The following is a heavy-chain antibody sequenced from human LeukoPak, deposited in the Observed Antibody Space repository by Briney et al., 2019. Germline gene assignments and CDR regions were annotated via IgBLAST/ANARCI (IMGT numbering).Heavy chain of an antibody. CDR2: INHSGST. Sequence: SETLSLTCAVYGGSFSGYYWSWIRQPPGKGLEWIGEINHSGSTNYNPSLKSRVTISVDTSKNQFSLKLSSVTAADTAVYYCARGRGYCSGGSCYWGWFNWFDPWDQGTLVTVSS. J-gene: IGHJ5*02. CDR3: ARGRGYCSGGSCYWGWFNWFDP. CDR1: GGSFSGYY. D-gene: IGHD2-15*01. V-gene: IGHV4-34*01.